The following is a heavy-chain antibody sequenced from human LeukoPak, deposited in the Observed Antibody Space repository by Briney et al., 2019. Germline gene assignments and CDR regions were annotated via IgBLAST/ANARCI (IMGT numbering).Heavy chain of an antibody. CDR1: GFTFSSYG. CDR3: AKDFGTEMVTAAFDY. V-gene: IGHV3-30*18. J-gene: IGHJ4*02. Sequence: GGSLRLSCAASGFTFSSYGMHCVRQAPGKGLEWGAVISYDGSNKYYADSVKGRFTISRDNSKNTLYLQMNSLRAEDTAVYYCAKDFGTEMVTAAFDYWGQGTLVTVSS. D-gene: IGHD5-24*01. CDR2: ISYDGSNK.